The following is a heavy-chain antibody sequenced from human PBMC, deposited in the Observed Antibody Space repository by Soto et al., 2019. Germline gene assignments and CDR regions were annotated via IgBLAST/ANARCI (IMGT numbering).Heavy chain of an antibody. CDR1: GFTVSSNY. J-gene: IGHJ4*02. CDR2: IYGGGST. D-gene: IGHD4-17*01. V-gene: IGHV3-53*04. Sequence: EVQLVESGGGLVQPGGSLRLSCAASGFTVSSNYMSWVRQAPGKGLEWVSIIYGGGSTYYADSVKGRFTISRHNSKNTLYLQMNSLRPEDTAVYYCARWDYGDYYFDYWGQGTLVTVSS. CDR3: ARWDYGDYYFDY.